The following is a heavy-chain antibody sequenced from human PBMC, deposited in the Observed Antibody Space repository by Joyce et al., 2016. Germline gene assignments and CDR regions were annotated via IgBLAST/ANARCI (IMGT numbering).Heavy chain of an antibody. V-gene: IGHV4-39*01. CDR1: GGSINRSTSY. CDR2: VYHTGST. CDR3: ASFLEFLLLDH. D-gene: IGHD3-3*01. J-gene: IGHJ4*02. Sequence: QLRLQESGPGLVKPSETLSLTCTVSGGSINRSTSYWGWIRQPPGKGLEWIGNVYHTGSTYFNPSLKSRLTISVDTSKNRFSLRLKSVTAADTALYYCASFLEFLLLDHWGQGTLVTVSS.